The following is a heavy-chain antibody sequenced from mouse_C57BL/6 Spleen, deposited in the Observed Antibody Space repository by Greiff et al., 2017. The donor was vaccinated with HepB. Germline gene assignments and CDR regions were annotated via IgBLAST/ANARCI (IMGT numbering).Heavy chain of an antibody. J-gene: IGHJ3*01. Sequence: DVQLVESGGGLVKPGGSLKLSCAASGFTFSDYGMHWVRQAPEKGLEWVAYISSGSSTIYYADTVKGRFTISRDNAKNTLFLQMTSLRSEDTAMYYCARKSHYYGSSYWFAYWGQGTLVTVSA. CDR1: GFTFSDYG. CDR2: ISSGSSTI. D-gene: IGHD1-1*01. V-gene: IGHV5-17*01. CDR3: ARKSHYYGSSYWFAY.